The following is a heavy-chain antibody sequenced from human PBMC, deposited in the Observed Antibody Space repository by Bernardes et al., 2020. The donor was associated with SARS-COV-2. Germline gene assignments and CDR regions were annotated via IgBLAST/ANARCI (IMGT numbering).Heavy chain of an antibody. Sequence: GGSLRLSCAASGFTFSTNVMSWVRQAPGKGLEWVSTLRDNGVTTYYADSVKGRFTISRDNSKNTLYLQMSSLRAEDTAVYYCAKDQGYCSSTSCYLDFDHWAREPWSPSPQ. D-gene: IGHD2-2*01. CDR1: GFTFSTNV. CDR3: AKDQGYCSSTSCYLDFDH. CDR2: LRDNGVTT. J-gene: IGHJ4*02. V-gene: IGHV3-23*01.